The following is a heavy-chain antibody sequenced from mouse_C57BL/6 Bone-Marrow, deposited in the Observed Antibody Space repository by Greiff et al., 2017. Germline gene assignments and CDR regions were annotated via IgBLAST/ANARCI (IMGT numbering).Heavy chain of an antibody. V-gene: IGHV1-58*01. D-gene: IGHD1-1*01. Sequence: EVQLQQSGAELVRPGSSVKMSCKTSGYTFTSYGINWVKQRPGQGLEWIGYIYLGNGYTEYNEKFKGKATLTSDTSSSTAYMQLSSLTSEDSAVYFCARDGSSYRWYFDVWGTGTTVTVSS. CDR2: IYLGNGYT. CDR3: ARDGSSYRWYFDV. CDR1: GYTFTSYG. J-gene: IGHJ1*03.